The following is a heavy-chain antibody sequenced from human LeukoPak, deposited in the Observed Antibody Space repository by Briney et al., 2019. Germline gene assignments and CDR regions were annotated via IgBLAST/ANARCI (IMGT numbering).Heavy chain of an antibody. D-gene: IGHD1-26*01. CDR3: AKDIYRYSGSQGYMDV. CDR2: IRYDGSNK. V-gene: IGHV3-30*02. Sequence: GGSLRLSCAASGFTFSSYGMHWVRQAPGKGLEWVAFIRYDGSNKYYADSVKGRFTISRDNSKNTLYLQMNSLRAEDTAVYYCAKDIYRYSGSQGYMDVWGKGTTVTISS. CDR1: GFTFSSYG. J-gene: IGHJ6*03.